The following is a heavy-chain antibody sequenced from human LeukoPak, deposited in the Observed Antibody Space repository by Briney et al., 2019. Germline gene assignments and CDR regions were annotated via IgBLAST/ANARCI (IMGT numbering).Heavy chain of an antibody. Sequence: SGPTLVKPTQPLTLTCTLSGFSLRTSGVGVGWIRQPPGKALEWLALSYWNDDKRYSPSLRNRLTITKDTSKNQVVLTMTNMDPVDAATYYCAHRKSGGYFDYWGQGTLVTVSS. J-gene: IGHJ4*02. V-gene: IGHV2-5*01. CDR3: AHRKSGGYFDY. D-gene: IGHD3-10*01. CDR1: GFSLRTSGVG. CDR2: SYWNDDK.